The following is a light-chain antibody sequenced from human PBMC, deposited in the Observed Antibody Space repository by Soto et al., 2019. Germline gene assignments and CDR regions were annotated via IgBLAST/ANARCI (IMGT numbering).Light chain of an antibody. CDR2: GAS. CDR3: QQYNNWPPIT. Sequence: MTQSPSSLSASVGDRVSITCRASQGISKYLAWYQQKSGQAPRLLIYGASTRATGIPARFSGSGSGTEFTLTISSLQSEDFAVYYCQQYNNWPPITFGQGTRLEIK. V-gene: IGKV3-15*01. CDR1: QGISKY. J-gene: IGKJ5*01.